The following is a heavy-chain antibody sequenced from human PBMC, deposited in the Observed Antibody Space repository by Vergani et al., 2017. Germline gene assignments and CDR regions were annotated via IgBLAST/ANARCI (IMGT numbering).Heavy chain of an antibody. Sequence: VQLVESGGGVVQPGRSLRLSCAASGFTFSSYGMHWVRQAPGKGLEWVAVISYDGSNKYYADSVKGRFTISRDNSKNTLYLQMNSLRAEDTAVYYCAKERLPYQLLCIWFDPWDQGTLVTVSS. CDR3: AKERLPYQLLCIWFDP. CDR2: ISYDGSNK. J-gene: IGHJ5*02. CDR1: GFTFSSYG. D-gene: IGHD2-2*01. V-gene: IGHV3-30*18.